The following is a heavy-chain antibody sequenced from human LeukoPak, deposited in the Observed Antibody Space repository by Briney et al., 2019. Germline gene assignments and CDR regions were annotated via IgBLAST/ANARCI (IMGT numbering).Heavy chain of an antibody. CDR2: ISSGSNYI. V-gene: IGHV3-21*01. J-gene: IGHJ4*02. CDR1: GFTFSSFS. CDR3: ARSPSDGY. Sequence: GGSLRLSCAASGFTFSSFSMNWVRQAPGKGLEWVSSISSGSNYIYYADSVKGRFTISRDNAKNSLYLQMNSLRAEDTAVYYCARSPSDGYWGQGTLVTVSS. D-gene: IGHD2-21*02.